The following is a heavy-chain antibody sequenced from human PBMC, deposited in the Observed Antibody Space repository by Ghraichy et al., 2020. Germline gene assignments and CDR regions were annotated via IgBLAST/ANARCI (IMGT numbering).Heavy chain of an antibody. CDR1: GFTFTSYA. CDR3: AKDREYYDNSGFFGY. Sequence: GGSLRLSCAASGFTFTSYAMSWVRQAPGRGLEWVSGISGIGDKRNYADSVMGRFTISRDKSKNTLYLQMNSLRAEDTAVYYCAKDREYYDNSGFFGYWGQGTLVTVSS. CDR2: ISGIGDKR. V-gene: IGHV3-23*01. J-gene: IGHJ4*02. D-gene: IGHD3-22*01.